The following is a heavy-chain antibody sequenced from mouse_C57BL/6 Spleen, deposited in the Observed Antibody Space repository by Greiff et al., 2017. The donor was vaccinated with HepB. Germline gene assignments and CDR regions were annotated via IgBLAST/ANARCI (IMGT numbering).Heavy chain of an antibody. J-gene: IGHJ1*03. CDR1: GYSFTDYN. Sequence: EVKLQESGPELVKPGASVKISCKASGYSFTDYNMNWVKQSNGKSLEWIGVINPNYGTTSYNQKFKGKATLTVDQSSSTAYMQLNSLTSEDSAVYYCARGGWSHWYFDVWGTGTTVTVSS. V-gene: IGHV1-39*01. CDR3: ARGGWSHWYFDV. CDR2: INPNYGTT. D-gene: IGHD1-1*02.